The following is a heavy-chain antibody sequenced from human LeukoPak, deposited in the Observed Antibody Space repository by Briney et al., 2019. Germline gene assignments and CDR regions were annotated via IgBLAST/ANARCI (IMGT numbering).Heavy chain of an antibody. J-gene: IGHJ3*02. CDR2: IYYSGST. D-gene: IGHD3-22*01. V-gene: IGHV4-59*01. CDR3: ATNYYDSSGYYYADAFDI. Sequence: PSETLSLTCTVSGGSISSYYRSWIRQPPGKGLEWIGYIYYSGSTNYNPSLKSRVTISVDTSKNQFSLKLSSVTAADTAVYYCATNYYDSSGYYYADAFDIWGQGTMVTVSS. CDR1: GGSISSYY.